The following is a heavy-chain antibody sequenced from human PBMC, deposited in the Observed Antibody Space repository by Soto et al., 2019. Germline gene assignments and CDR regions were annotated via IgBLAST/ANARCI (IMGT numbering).Heavy chain of an antibody. V-gene: IGHV3-74*01. Sequence: PGGSLRLSCAASGFTFSSYWMHWVRPAPGKGLVWVSRINSDGSSTSYADSVKGRFTISRDNAKNTLYLQMNSLRAEDTAVYYCARGRWAVAGPFDYWGQGTLVTVSS. CDR3: ARGRWAVAGPFDY. J-gene: IGHJ4*02. D-gene: IGHD6-19*01. CDR1: GFTFSSYW. CDR2: INSDGSST.